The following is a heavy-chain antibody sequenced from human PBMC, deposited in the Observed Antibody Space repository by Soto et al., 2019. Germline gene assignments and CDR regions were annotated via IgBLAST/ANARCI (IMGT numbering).Heavy chain of an antibody. CDR2: IWYDGVNK. Sequence: SLRLTCAASGFSFSSYAVHWVLQSPGNVLEWVAVIWYDGVNKYYADSVKGRFTISRDNSNNTLYVQMNSLKAEDTAVYHCVRDPYLPAAGRLSSLHYWGPGTLVTVSS. V-gene: IGHV3-33*01. D-gene: IGHD2-2*01. J-gene: IGHJ4*02. CDR3: VRDPYLPAAGRLSSLHY. CDR1: GFSFSSYA.